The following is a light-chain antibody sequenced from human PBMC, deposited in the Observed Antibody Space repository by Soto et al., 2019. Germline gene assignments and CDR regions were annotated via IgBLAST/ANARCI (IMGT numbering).Light chain of an antibody. V-gene: IGKV3D-15*01. CDR3: QQYNNWPPVT. J-gene: IGKJ1*01. Sequence: EIVMTQSPGTLSLSPGERATLSCRASQSVSSRLAWYQQKPGQAPRLLISGASSRATGIPDRFSGSGSGTDFTLTISSLQSEDFAVYYCQQYNNWPPVTFGQGTKVDIK. CDR1: QSVSSR. CDR2: GAS.